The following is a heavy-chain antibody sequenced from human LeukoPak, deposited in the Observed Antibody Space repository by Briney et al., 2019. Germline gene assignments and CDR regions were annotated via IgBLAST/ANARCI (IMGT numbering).Heavy chain of an antibody. CDR2: IGIRGDT. Sequence: GGSLRLSCAASGFTFIDYDMHWVRRGLGKGLEWVSAIGIRGDTHYSGSVKGRFTISRENAESSLYLQMNSLRAEDTAVYYCARGGIQVSGIDEFDYWGQGTLVTVSS. D-gene: IGHD6-19*01. CDR1: GFTFIDYD. CDR3: ARGGIQVSGIDEFDY. V-gene: IGHV3-13*01. J-gene: IGHJ4*02.